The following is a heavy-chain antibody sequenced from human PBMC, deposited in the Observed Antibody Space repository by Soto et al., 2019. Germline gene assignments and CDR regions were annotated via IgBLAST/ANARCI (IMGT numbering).Heavy chain of an antibody. CDR1: GFTFSSYA. Sequence: QVQLVESGGGVVQPGRSLRLSCAASGFTFSSYAMHWVRQAPGKGLEWVAVISYDGSNKYYADSVKGRFTISRDNSKNTLYLQMNSLRAEDTAVYYCARTYYDSSGYYYGVDYFDYWGQGTLVTVSS. J-gene: IGHJ4*02. CDR2: ISYDGSNK. D-gene: IGHD3-22*01. CDR3: ARTYYDSSGYYYGVDYFDY. V-gene: IGHV3-30-3*01.